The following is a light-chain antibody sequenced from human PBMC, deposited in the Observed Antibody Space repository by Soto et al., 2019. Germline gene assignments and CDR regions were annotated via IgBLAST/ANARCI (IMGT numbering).Light chain of an antibody. CDR1: QSVSYN. V-gene: IGKV3-15*01. CDR2: GAF. J-gene: IGKJ4*02. CDR3: QQYKNWPPLT. Sequence: EIVMTQSPATLSVSPGETATLSCRASQSVSYNLAWYQQKPGQGPRRLIYGAFTRATGIPARFSGSGSGTEFTLTISSLQSEDCAVYYCQQYKNWPPLTFGGGTKVEIK.